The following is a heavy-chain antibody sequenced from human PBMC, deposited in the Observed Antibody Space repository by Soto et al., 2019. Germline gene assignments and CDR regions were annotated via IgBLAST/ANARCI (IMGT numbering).Heavy chain of an antibody. CDR1: GGCSSGGDCC. CDR2: IYYSGST. CDR3: ARVGATPYYYYGMDV. Sequence: SLACTVSGGCSSGGDCCWSWIRQPQGKGLEWIGYIYYSGSTYYNPSLKSRVTISVDTSKNQFSLKLSSVTAADTAVYYCARVGATPYYYYGMDVWGQGTTVTVSS. V-gene: IGHV4-30-4*01. J-gene: IGHJ6*02. D-gene: IGHD3-16*01.